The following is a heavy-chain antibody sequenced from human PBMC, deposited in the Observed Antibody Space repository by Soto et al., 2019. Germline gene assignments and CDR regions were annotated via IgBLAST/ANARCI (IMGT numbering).Heavy chain of an antibody. D-gene: IGHD3-3*01. CDR2: ISGSGGST. CDR3: AKMSNPFWRGWFDP. J-gene: IGHJ5*02. V-gene: IGHV3-23*01. Sequence: VGSLRLSCAASGFTFSSYAMSWVRQAPGKGLEWVSAISGSGGSTYYADSVKGRFTISRDNSKNTLYLQMNSLRAEDTAVYYCAKMSNPFWRGWFDPWGQGTLVTVSS. CDR1: GFTFSSYA.